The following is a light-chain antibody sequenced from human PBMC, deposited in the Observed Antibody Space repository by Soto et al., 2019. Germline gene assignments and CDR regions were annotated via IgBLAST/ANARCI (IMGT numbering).Light chain of an antibody. Sequence: IVMTQSPSTLSLSPAELAALSFRAGQTIYSNVAWYQQRPGQAPRLLIYGASTRATGIPDRFSGSGSGTDFTLTISRLEPEDFAVYYCQQYGSSGTFGQGTKVDI. V-gene: IGKV3-20*01. J-gene: IGKJ1*01. CDR3: QQYGSSGT. CDR1: QTIYSN. CDR2: GAS.